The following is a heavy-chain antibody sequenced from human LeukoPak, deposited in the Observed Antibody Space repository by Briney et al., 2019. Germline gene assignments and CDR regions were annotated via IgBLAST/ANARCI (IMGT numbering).Heavy chain of an antibody. J-gene: IGHJ4*02. D-gene: IGHD1-26*01. V-gene: IGHV3-74*01. CDR3: ARIKVGATGIDY. CDR1: GFTFNNYW. CDR2: INTDGSHT. Sequence: GGSLRLSCAASGFTFNNYWMHWVRQAPGKGLVWVSRINTDGSHTNYADSEKGRFTFSRDNAKNTLYLQMNSLRVEDTAVYYCARIKVGATGIDYWGQGTLVTVSS.